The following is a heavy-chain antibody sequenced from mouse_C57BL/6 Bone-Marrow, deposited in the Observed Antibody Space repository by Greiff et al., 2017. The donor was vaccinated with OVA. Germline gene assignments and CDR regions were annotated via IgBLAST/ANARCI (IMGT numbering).Heavy chain of an antibody. V-gene: IGHV5-4*01. D-gene: IGHD1-1*01. CDR3: ARDEYYGAGYFDV. Sequence: EVNVVESGGGLVKPGGSLKLSCAASGFTFSSYAMSWVRQTPEKRLEWVATISDGGSYTYYPDNVKGRFTISRDNAKNNLYLQMSHLKSEDTAMYYCARDEYYGAGYFDVWGTGTTVTVSS. J-gene: IGHJ1*03. CDR1: GFTFSSYA. CDR2: ISDGGSYT.